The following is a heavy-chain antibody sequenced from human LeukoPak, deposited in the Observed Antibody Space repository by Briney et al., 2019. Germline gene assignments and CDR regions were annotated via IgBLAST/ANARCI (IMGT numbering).Heavy chain of an antibody. CDR3: ARDRMNFHDYGGHLDY. D-gene: IGHD4-23*01. Sequence: GGSLRLSCTASGFTFDDYAMSWVRQAPGKGLEWVANIKQDGSEKYYVDSVKGRFTISRDNAKNSLYLQMNSLRAEDTAVYYCARDRMNFHDYGGHLDYWGQGTLVTVSS. V-gene: IGHV3-7*04. CDR1: GFTFDDYA. J-gene: IGHJ4*02. CDR2: IKQDGSEK.